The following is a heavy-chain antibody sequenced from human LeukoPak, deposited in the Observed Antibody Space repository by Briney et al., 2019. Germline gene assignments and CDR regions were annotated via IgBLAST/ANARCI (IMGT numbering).Heavy chain of an antibody. CDR1: GFTFSSYS. D-gene: IGHD1-14*01. Sequence: GGSLRLSCAASGFTFSSYSMNWVRQAPGKGLEWVSSISSSSSYIYYADSVKGRFTISRDNAKNSLYLQMNSLRAEDTAVYYCARVSTGTSGAFDTWGQGTMVTVSS. V-gene: IGHV3-21*01. CDR3: ARVSTGTSGAFDT. J-gene: IGHJ3*02. CDR2: ISSSSSYI.